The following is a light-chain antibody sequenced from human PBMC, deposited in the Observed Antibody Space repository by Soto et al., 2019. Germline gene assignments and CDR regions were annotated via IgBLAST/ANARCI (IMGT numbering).Light chain of an antibody. J-gene: IGKJ5*01. V-gene: IGKV1-5*01. CDR3: QQTYTTPEIT. CDR1: QSVSAW. Sequence: DIQMTQSPSTLSASVGDRVTITCRASQSVSAWLAWYQQKPGKAPKFLMYDVSTLESGVPTRFSGSGSGTDFTLTISSLQPEDFAIYYCQQTYTTPEITFGQGTRLEIK. CDR2: DVS.